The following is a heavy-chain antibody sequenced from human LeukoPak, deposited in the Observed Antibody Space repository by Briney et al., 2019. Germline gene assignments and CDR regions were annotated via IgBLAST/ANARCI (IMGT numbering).Heavy chain of an antibody. Sequence: SETLSLTCAVYGGSFSGYYWSWIRQPPGKGLEWIGEINHSGSTNYNPSLKSRVTISVDTSKNQFSLKLSSVTAADTAVYYCARHNRPPPYYDSSGYYYGGDAFDIWGQGTMVTVSS. CDR2: INHSGST. CDR3: ARHNRPPPYYDSSGYYYGGDAFDI. D-gene: IGHD3-22*01. J-gene: IGHJ3*02. CDR1: GGSFSGYY. V-gene: IGHV4-34*01.